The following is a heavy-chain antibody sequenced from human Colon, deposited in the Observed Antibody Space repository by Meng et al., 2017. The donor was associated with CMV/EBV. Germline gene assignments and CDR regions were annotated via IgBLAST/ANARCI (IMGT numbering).Heavy chain of an antibody. J-gene: IGHJ4*02. V-gene: IGHV3-15*01. CDR2: IKSKTDGGGTT. CDR3: TTDPRGKYFDY. D-gene: IGHD4-23*01. Sequence: ESRKISGAASGFTFSNTWMSWVRQAPGKGLEWVGRIKSKTDGGGTTEYAAPVKGRFTISRDDSKNTLYLKMNSLKTDDTAVYYCTTDPRGKYFDYWGQGTLVTVSS. CDR1: GFTFSNTW.